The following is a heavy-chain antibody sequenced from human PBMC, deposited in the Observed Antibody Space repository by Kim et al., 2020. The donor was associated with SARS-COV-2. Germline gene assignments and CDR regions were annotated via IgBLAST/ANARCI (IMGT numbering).Heavy chain of an antibody. CDR2: ISGSGAGT. V-gene: IGHV3-23*01. D-gene: IGHD3-10*01. CDR3: AKAGWTMVAPDGDYYYYGLDV. J-gene: IGHJ6*02. Sequence: GGSLRLSCAASGFTFSGYGMNWVRQAPGKGLEWVSAISGSGAGTYYADSVKGRFTISRDNSKNTLHLQMSSLRAEDTAIYYCAKAGWTMVAPDGDYYYYGLDVWGQGPTVSVS. CDR1: GFTFSGYG.